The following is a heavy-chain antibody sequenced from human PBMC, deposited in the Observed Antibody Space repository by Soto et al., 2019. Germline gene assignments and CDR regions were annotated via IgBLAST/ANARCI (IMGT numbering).Heavy chain of an antibody. J-gene: IGHJ4*02. CDR2: IYYSGST. CDR1: GGSISSYY. CDR3: ARLATRYDFDY. V-gene: IGHV4-59*01. D-gene: IGHD1-1*01. Sequence: SETLSLTCTVSGGSISSYYWSWIRQPPGKGLEWIGYIYYSGSTNYNPSLKSRVTISVDTSKNQFSLKMSSVTAADTAAYYCARLATRYDFDYWGQGTLVTSPQ.